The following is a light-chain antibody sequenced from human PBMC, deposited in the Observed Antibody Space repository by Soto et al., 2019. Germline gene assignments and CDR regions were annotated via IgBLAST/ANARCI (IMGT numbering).Light chain of an antibody. J-gene: IGLJ3*02. CDR2: GNN. V-gene: IGLV1-40*01. CDR1: SSNLGAGYD. CDR3: QSYDNSLSAAV. Sequence: QSVLTQPPSVSGAPGQRVTISCTGSSSNLGAGYDVHWYKQLPGTAPKLLIYGNNYRPSGVPDRFSGSKSGTSASLAITGLQAEDEADYYCQSYDNSLSAAVFGGGTKVTVL.